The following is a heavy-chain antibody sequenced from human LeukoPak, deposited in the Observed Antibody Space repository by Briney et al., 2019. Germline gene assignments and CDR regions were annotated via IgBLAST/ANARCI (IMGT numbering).Heavy chain of an antibody. Sequence: GRSLRLSCAASGFTFDDYAMHWVRQAPGKGLEWVSGISWNGGSINYADSVKGRFTISRDNAKNSLYLQMNSLRAEDTALYHCARGSSYSSSSAVDYWGQGTLVTVSS. J-gene: IGHJ4*02. CDR1: GFTFDDYA. CDR2: ISWNGGSI. V-gene: IGHV3-9*01. D-gene: IGHD6-6*01. CDR3: ARGSSYSSSSAVDY.